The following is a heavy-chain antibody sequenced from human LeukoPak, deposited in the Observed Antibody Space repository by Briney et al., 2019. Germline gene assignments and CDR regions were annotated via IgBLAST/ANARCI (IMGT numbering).Heavy chain of an antibody. CDR2: IFPAFGSV. Sequence: SVKVSCKASGGTFSDYAFIWVRQAPGQGLEVMGRIFPAFGSVTYAQKFHDRVTISADESTSTVFVEVNSLRFEDTAIYYCGRPYGSGNYYNLGLDYWGQEPRSPSPQ. V-gene: IGHV1-69*13. J-gene: IGHJ4*01. CDR3: GRPYGSGNYYNLGLDY. D-gene: IGHD3-10*01. CDR1: GGTFSDYA.